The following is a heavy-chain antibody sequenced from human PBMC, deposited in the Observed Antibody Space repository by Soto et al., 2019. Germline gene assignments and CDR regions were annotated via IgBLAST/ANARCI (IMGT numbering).Heavy chain of an antibody. D-gene: IGHD4-17*01. V-gene: IGHV4-59*01. J-gene: IGHJ4*02. CDR1: GGSISPYY. CDR3: ARHPDYGDYGYYFEV. CDR2: IFYSGTA. Sequence: QVQLQESGPRLVKPSETLSLTCTVSGGSISPYYWSWIRQSPGKGLEWLGYIFYSGTADYNPSLKNRVTLSVDTSKNQFSLEVTSVTAADTAGYYCARHPDYGDYGYYFEVWGQGTLVTVSS.